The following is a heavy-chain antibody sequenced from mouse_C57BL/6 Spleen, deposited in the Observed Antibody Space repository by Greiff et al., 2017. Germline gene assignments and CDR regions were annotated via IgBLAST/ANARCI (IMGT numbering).Heavy chain of an antibody. J-gene: IGHJ1*03. V-gene: IGHV1-7*01. D-gene: IGHD6-1*01. CDR1: GYTFTSYW. Sequence: QVQLQQSGAELAIPGASVKLSCKASGYTFTSYWMHWVKQRPGQGLEWIGYINPTGGYTNYNQKFKDKATLTADKSSSTAYMQLSSLTYEDSAVYYWAREGEQQYFDVWGTGTTVTVSS. CDR3: AREGEQQYFDV. CDR2: INPTGGYT.